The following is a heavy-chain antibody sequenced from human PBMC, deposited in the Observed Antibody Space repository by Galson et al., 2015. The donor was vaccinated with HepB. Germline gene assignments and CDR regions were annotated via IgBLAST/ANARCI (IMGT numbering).Heavy chain of an antibody. Sequence: SVKVSCKAPGGTFSSYAISWVRQAPGQGLEWMGGIIPIFGTANYAQKFQGRVTITADESTSTAYMELSSLRSEDTAVYYCARESSSGYDDARYFDYWGQGTLVTVSS. CDR1: GGTFSSYA. J-gene: IGHJ4*02. V-gene: IGHV1-69*13. CDR2: IIPIFGTA. D-gene: IGHD5-12*01. CDR3: ARESSSGYDDARYFDY.